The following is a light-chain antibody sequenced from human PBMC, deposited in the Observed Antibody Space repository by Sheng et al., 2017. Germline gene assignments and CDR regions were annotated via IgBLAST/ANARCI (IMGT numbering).Light chain of an antibody. J-gene: IGLJ1*01. CDR1: SSDVGGYKY. CDR2: EVN. Sequence: QSALTQPASVSGSPGQSITISCTGTSSDVGGYKYVSWYQQYPGKAPKLMIYEVNKRPSGVPNRFSGSKSGNTASLTVSGLQAEDEADYYCSSYTGSNNLYVFGTGTKVTVL. CDR3: SSYTGSNNLYV. V-gene: IGLV2-14*01.